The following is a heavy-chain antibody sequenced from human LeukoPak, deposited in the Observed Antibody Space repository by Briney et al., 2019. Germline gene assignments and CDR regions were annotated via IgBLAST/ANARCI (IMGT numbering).Heavy chain of an antibody. D-gene: IGHD3-10*01. Sequence: PSETLSLTCAVYGGSFSGYYWSWIRQPPGKGLGWIGEINHSGSTNYNPSLKSRVTISVDTSTNQFSLKLSSVTAADTAVYYCARGRTTMVRGVSDGWFDPWGQGTLVTVSS. V-gene: IGHV4-34*01. CDR2: INHSGST. CDR1: GGSFSGYY. CDR3: ARGRTTMVRGVSDGWFDP. J-gene: IGHJ5*02.